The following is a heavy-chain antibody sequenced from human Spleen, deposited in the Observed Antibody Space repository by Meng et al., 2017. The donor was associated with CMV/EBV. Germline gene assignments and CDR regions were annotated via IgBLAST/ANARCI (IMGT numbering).Heavy chain of an antibody. J-gene: IGHJ4*02. CDR3: ARSPTITIFGVIRTGYFDY. CDR2: INPSSDTT. Sequence: FTHYYIHWVRQAPGQGLEWMGIINPSSDTTRYAQKFQGRVTMTRDTSTSTVYMEVSSLRSEDTAVYYCARSPTITIFGVIRTGYFDYWGQGTLVTVSS. V-gene: IGHV1-46*01. D-gene: IGHD3-3*01. CDR1: FTHYY.